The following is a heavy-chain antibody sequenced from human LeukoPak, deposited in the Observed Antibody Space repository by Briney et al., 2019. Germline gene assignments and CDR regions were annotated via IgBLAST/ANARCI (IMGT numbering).Heavy chain of an antibody. D-gene: IGHD1-26*01. CDR2: IYHSGNT. CDR1: GYSMTSGYY. Sequence: SETLSLICTVSGYSMTSGYYWGWIRQPPGKGLEWIGTIYHSGNTYYNPSLRSRVTILVDTSKNRFSLKLSSVTAADTAVYYCARDSGSYFWRAFDIWGQGTMVTVSS. J-gene: IGHJ3*02. CDR3: ARDSGSYFWRAFDI. V-gene: IGHV4-38-2*02.